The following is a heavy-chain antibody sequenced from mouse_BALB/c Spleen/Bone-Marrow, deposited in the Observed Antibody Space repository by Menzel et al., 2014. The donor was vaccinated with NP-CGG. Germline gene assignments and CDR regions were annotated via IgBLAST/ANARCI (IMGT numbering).Heavy chain of an antibody. CDR3: TRLTYYGLTDY. D-gene: IGHD1-2*01. J-gene: IGHJ2*01. CDR1: GFDFSRYW. Sequence: EVKLVESGGGLVQPGGSLKLSCTASGFDFSRYWMSWVRQAPGKGLQWIGEINPESSTINYTPSLKDKFIIPRDNAKNTLYLQMSKVRSEDTALYYCTRLTYYGLTDYWGQGTTLTVSS. V-gene: IGHV4-1*02. CDR2: INPESSTI.